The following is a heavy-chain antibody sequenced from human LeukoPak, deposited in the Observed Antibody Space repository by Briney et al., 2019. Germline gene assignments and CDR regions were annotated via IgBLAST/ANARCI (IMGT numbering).Heavy chain of an antibody. V-gene: IGHV4-4*07. CDR2: IYTSGST. Sequence: SETLSLTCTVSGGSISSYYWSWIRQPAGKGLEWIGRIYTSGSTNYNPSLKSRVTISVDTSKNQFSLKLSSVTAADTAVYYCARGVPFWSGYYFDYWGQGTLVTVSS. J-gene: IGHJ4*02. CDR1: GGSISSYY. D-gene: IGHD3-3*01. CDR3: ARGVPFWSGYYFDY.